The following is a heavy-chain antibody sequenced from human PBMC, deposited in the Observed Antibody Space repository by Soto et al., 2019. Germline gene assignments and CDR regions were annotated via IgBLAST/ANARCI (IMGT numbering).Heavy chain of an antibody. Sequence: QVQLQESGPGLVKPSQTLSLTCTVSGVSISSGDYYWSWIRQPPGKGLEWIGYIYYSGSTYYNPSLKSIVTLSVDTSKNQSSLKLSSVTAADTSVYYCASHSYGYTFYDSWGQGTLVTVSS. D-gene: IGHD5-18*01. CDR2: IYYSGST. CDR3: ASHSYGYTFYDS. J-gene: IGHJ4*02. CDR1: GVSISSGDYY. V-gene: IGHV4-30-4*01.